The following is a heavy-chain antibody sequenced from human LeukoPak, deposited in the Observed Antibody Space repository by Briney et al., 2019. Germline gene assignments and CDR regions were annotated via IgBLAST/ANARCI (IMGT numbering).Heavy chain of an antibody. CDR1: GFTFSSYA. Sequence: GGSLRLSCAASGFTFSSYAMHWVRQAPGKGLEWVAVISHDGSNKYYADSVKGRFTISRDNSKNTLYLQMNSLRAEDTAVYYCAKGGSTYSYSFDNWGQGTLVTVSS. J-gene: IGHJ4*02. D-gene: IGHD2-15*01. CDR2: ISHDGSNK. V-gene: IGHV3-30-3*01. CDR3: AKGGSTYSYSFDN.